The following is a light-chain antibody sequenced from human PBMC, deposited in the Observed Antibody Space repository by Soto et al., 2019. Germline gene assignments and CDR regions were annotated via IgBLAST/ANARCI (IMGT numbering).Light chain of an antibody. V-gene: IGKV1-5*01. CDR3: QRYNSDPWT. CDR2: DVS. CDR1: QTIRRW. Sequence: DIEMTQSPSTLSASVGDRVTITCRASQTIRRWLAWYQQRPGKAPKVLIYDVSTLESGVPARFSGSGSETEFTLTISSLQPEDSATYYCQRYNSDPWTFGQGTKVEIK. J-gene: IGKJ1*01.